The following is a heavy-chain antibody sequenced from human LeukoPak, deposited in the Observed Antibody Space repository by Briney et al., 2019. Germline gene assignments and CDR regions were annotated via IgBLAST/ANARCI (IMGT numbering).Heavy chain of an antibody. Sequence: PSETLSLTCAVYGGSFSGYYWSWIRQPPGKGLEWIGEINHSGSTNYNPSPKSRVTISVDTSKNQSSLKLSSVTAADTAVYYCARSTVTSPTPYYFDYWGQGTLVTVSS. CDR2: INHSGST. CDR1: GGSFSGYY. J-gene: IGHJ4*02. CDR3: ARSTVTSPTPYYFDY. D-gene: IGHD4-11*01. V-gene: IGHV4-34*01.